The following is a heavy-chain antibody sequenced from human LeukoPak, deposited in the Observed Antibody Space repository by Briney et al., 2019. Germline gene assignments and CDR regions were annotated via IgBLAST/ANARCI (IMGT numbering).Heavy chain of an antibody. J-gene: IGHJ4*02. CDR2: ISWNSGRF. CDR1: GVTFDDHA. D-gene: IGHD6-13*01. V-gene: IGHV3-9*01. CDR3: AKDIFTGIAAAGAIDY. Sequence: PGRSLRPSCVASGVTFDDHAMHWVRQLPGKGLEWVSGISWNSGRFGYADSVKGRFTISRDNAKNSLYLQMNSLRAEDTALYYCAKDIFTGIAAAGAIDYWGQGTLVTVSS.